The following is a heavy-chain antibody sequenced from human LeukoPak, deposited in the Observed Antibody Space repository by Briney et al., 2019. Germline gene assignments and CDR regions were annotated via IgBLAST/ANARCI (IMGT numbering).Heavy chain of an antibody. V-gene: IGHV1-18*01. CDR1: GYTFTSYG. D-gene: IGHD2-21*02. J-gene: IGHJ6*02. CDR3: ARERGKRRDTYYYGMDV. Sequence: ASVKVSCKASGYTFTSYGISWVRQAPGQGLEWMGWISAYNGNTNYAQKLQGRVTITTDTSTSTAYMELRSLRSDDTAVYYCARERGKRRDTYYYGMDVWGQGTTVTVSS. CDR2: ISAYNGNT.